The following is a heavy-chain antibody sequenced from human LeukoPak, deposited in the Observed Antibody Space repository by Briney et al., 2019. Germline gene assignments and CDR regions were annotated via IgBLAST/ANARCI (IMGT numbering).Heavy chain of an antibody. CDR3: ARVRLVFGVVITYLDWFDP. CDR1: GGSISSGGYY. D-gene: IGHD3-3*01. Sequence: PSQTLSLTCAVSGGSISSGGYYWSWIRQPPGKGLEWIGEINHSGSTNYNPSLKSRVTISVDTSKNQFSLKLSSVTAADTAVYYCARVRLVFGVVITYLDWFDPWGQGTLVTVSS. CDR2: INHSGST. V-gene: IGHV4-30-2*01. J-gene: IGHJ5*02.